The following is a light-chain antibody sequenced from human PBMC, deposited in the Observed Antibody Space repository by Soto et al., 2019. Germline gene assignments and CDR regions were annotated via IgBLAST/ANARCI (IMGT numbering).Light chain of an antibody. CDR3: SSYTTSTTLVL. Sequence: QSALTQPASVSGSPGQSITISCTGSSSDVGGYDYVSWYQQHPGKAPKLMIFGVSNRPSGVSNRFSGSKSGNTASLTISGLQAEDEAHYYCSSYTTSTTLVLFGGGTKVTVL. V-gene: IGLV2-14*01. CDR1: SSDVGGYDY. J-gene: IGLJ2*01. CDR2: GVS.